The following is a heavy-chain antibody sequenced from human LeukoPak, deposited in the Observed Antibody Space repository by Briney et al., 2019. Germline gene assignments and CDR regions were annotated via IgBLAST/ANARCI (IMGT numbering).Heavy chain of an antibody. CDR1: GGSISSYY. J-gene: IGHJ4*02. D-gene: IGHD3-3*01. Sequence: PSETLSLTCTVSGGSISSYYWSWIRQPAGKGLEWIGRIYTSGSTNYNPSLKSRVTMSVDTSKNQFSLKLSSVTAADTAVYYCARDHYDFWSGYSPQYYLDYWGQGTLVTVSS. V-gene: IGHV4-4*07. CDR3: ARDHYDFWSGYSPQYYLDY. CDR2: IYTSGST.